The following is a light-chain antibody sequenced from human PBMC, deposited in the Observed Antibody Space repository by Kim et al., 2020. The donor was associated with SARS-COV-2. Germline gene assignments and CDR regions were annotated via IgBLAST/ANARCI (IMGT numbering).Light chain of an antibody. Sequence: ASLGDRVTITCRASQVLNSWLAWYQKKPGKAPKLLIYSTSVLHSDVPSRFSGSGSGTEFSLTISGLLPEDFATYYCQQANSFPLTFGGGTKVDIK. J-gene: IGKJ4*01. CDR1: QVLNSW. V-gene: IGKV1-12*01. CDR2: STS. CDR3: QQANSFPLT.